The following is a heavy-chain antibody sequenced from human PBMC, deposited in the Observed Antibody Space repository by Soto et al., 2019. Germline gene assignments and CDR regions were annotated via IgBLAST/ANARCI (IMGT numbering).Heavy chain of an antibody. CDR1: GGSISSGGYY. CDR2: IYYSGST. V-gene: IGHV4-31*03. J-gene: IGHJ4*02. D-gene: IGHD6-6*01. Sequence: SETLSLTCTVSGGSISSGGYYWSWIRQHPGKGLEWIGYIYYSGSTYYNPSLKSRVTISVDTSKNQFSLKLSSVTAADTAVYYCAIGYSSSSHYFDYWGQGTLVTVSS. CDR3: AIGYSSSSHYFDY.